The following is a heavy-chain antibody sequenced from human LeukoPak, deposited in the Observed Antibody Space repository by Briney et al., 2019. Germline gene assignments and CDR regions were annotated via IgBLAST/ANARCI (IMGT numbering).Heavy chain of an antibody. CDR3: AELGITMIGGV. CDR2: ISRSGGST. D-gene: IGHD3-10*02. CDR1: GFTFSSYG. V-gene: IGHV3-23*01. Sequence: PGGTLRLSCAASGFTFSSYGMSWVRQAPGKGLEWVSAISRSGGSTYYADSVKGRFTISRDNAKNSLYLQMNSLRAEDTAVYYCAELGITMIGGVWGKGTTVTISS. J-gene: IGHJ6*04.